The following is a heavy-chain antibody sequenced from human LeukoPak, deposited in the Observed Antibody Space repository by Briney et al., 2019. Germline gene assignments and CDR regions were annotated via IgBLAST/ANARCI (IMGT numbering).Heavy chain of an antibody. CDR2: IIPILGIA. CDR1: GGTFSSYT. Sequence: SVKVSCKASGGTFSSYTISWVRQAPGQGLEWMGRIIPILGIANYAQKLQGRVTITADKSTSTAYMELSSLRSEDTPVYYCARDRELRQSGAFDTWGQGTLVTVSS. J-gene: IGHJ3*02. D-gene: IGHD1-26*01. V-gene: IGHV1-69*10. CDR3: ARDRELRQSGAFDT.